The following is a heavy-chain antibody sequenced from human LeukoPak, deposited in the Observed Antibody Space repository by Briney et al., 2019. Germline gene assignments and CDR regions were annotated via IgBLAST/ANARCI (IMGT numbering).Heavy chain of an antibody. CDR2: ISRSSNTI. V-gene: IGHV3-48*01. CDR3: ARDLNYYGSGI. CDR1: GFTFAHHS. J-gene: IGHJ4*02. D-gene: IGHD3-10*01. Sequence: PGGSLRLSCMPSGFTFAHHSLSWVRQAPGKGLQWVSYISRSSNTIYYADSVKGRFTISRDNAKNSLYLQMNSLRAEDTAVYYCARDLNYYGSGIWGQGTLVTVSS.